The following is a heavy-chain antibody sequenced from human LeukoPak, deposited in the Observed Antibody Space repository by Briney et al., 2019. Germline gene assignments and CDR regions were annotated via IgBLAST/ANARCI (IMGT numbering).Heavy chain of an antibody. CDR3: AASSGWYRIDN. V-gene: IGHV4-34*11. CDR1: GGSFSGYY. Sequence: SETLSLTCAVYGGSFSGYYWGWIRQPPGKGLEWVGSIYYSGTNYYNPSLKSRVSISVDTSKNQFSLNLRSVTAADTAVYYCAASSGWYRIDNWGQGTLVTVSS. J-gene: IGHJ4*02. D-gene: IGHD6-19*01. CDR2: IYYSGTN.